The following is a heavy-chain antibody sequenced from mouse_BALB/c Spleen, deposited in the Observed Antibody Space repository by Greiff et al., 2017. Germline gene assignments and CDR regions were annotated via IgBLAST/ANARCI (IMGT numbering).Heavy chain of an antibody. CDR3: ARDYCYGSSHSYYAMDY. V-gene: IGHV14-3*02. D-gene: IGHD1-1*01. Sequence: DVKLQESGAELVKPGASVKLSCTASGFNIKDTYMHWVKQRPEQGLEWIGRIDPANGNTKYDPKFQGKATITADTSSNTAYLQLSSLTSEDTAVYYCARDYCYGSSHSYYAMDYWGQGTSVTVSS. J-gene: IGHJ4*01. CDR1: GFNIKDTY. CDR2: IDPANGNT.